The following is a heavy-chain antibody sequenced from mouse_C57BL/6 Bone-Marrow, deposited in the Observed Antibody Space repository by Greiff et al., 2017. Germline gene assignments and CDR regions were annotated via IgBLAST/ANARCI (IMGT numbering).Heavy chain of an antibody. V-gene: IGHV14-4*01. CDR2: IVLENGDT. CDR1: GFKIKDDY. D-gene: IGHD2-12*01. Sequence: EVQLQQSGAELVRPGASVKLSCTASGFKIKDDYMPWVKQRPEQGLEWIGWIVLENGDTEYASKFQGKATISADTSSNTAYLQLSSLTSEDTAVYYCSYPCYWGQGTLVTVSA. CDR3: SYPCY. J-gene: IGHJ3*01.